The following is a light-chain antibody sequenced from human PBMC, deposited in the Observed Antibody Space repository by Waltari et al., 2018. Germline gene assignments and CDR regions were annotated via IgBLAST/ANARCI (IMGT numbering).Light chain of an antibody. CDR2: GVI. Sequence: QSALTQPASVAGSPGQSITISCTGTSSDVGGYNYVSWYQQFPGKAPKPLIYGVINRPVGISTGVSGPKSGNTAPLAISGLQAEDEADYYCSSYTTSTTLVLGGGTKVTVL. CDR3: SSYTTSTTLV. J-gene: IGLJ3*02. CDR1: SSDVGGYNY. V-gene: IGLV2-14*01.